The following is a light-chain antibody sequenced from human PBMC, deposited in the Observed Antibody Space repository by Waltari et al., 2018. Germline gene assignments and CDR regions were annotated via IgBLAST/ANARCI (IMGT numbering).Light chain of an antibody. V-gene: IGKV4-1*01. CDR1: QNLLYRANNKNY. Sequence: DIVMTQSPDSLAVSLGERATINCKSRQNLLYRANNKNYLAWYQQKPGQPPKLLIYWASARESGVPDRFSGSGSGTDFTLTISSLQAEDVAVYYCQQYQSIPYTFGQGTKLEIK. CDR3: QQYQSIPYT. J-gene: IGKJ2*01. CDR2: WAS.